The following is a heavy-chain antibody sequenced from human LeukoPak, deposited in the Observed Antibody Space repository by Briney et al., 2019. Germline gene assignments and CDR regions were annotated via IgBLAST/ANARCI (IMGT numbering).Heavy chain of an antibody. CDR3: ARAGQGFDS. CDR1: GFTFNSYW. V-gene: IGHV3-74*01. Sequence: PGGSLRLSCAASGFTFNSYWMHWVRHGPGKGLVWVSRINSDGTTTTYADSVKGRFTISRDNAKNTLYLQMNSLRAEDTAVYYCARAGQGFDSWGQGTLVTVSS. J-gene: IGHJ5*01. CDR2: INSDGTTT.